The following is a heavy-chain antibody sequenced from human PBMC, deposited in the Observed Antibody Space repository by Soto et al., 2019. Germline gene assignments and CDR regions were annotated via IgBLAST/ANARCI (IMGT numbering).Heavy chain of an antibody. J-gene: IGHJ4*02. CDR3: AKVPLRPYDFDY. Sequence: EVQLLDSGGGLVQPGGSLRLSCAASGFTFSNYDMTWVRQAPGKGLEWVSRIGGSGDRTYYADSVKGRCTISRDNSRNSLYLQMNSLRAEDTAMYYCAKVPLRPYDFDYWGQGALVTVSS. V-gene: IGHV3-23*01. CDR1: GFTFSNYD. D-gene: IGHD4-17*01. CDR2: IGGSGDRT.